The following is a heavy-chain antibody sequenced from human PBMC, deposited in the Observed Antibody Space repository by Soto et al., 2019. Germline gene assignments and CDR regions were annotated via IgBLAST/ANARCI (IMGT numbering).Heavy chain of an antibody. J-gene: IGHJ4*02. CDR2: IRCHNGNT. V-gene: IGHV1-18*01. CDR3: ARGYYDSAGFDYRY. Sequence: QVQLVQSGAEMRKPGASVKVSCKASGYTFTSYTITWVRQAPGQGLEWMGWIRCHNGNTDYAQNLQRRVTMTRDTSTSTGYMGLRSLRSDDTAVYYCARGYYDSAGFDYRYWGPGTLVAVSS. D-gene: IGHD3-22*01. CDR1: GYTFTSYT.